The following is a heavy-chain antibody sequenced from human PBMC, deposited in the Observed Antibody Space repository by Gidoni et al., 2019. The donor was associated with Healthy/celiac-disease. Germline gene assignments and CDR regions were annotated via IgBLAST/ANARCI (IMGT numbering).Heavy chain of an antibody. J-gene: IGHJ4*02. V-gene: IGHV3-73*02. Sequence: EVQLVESGGGLVQPGGSLKLSCAASGFTFSGSAMHWVRQASGKGLAWVGRIRSKANSYATAYAASVKGRFTISRDDSKNTAYLQMNSLKTEDTAVYYCRTYGVEYWGQGTLVTVSS. CDR3: RTYGVEY. D-gene: IGHD4-17*01. CDR2: IRSKANSYAT. CDR1: GFTFSGSA.